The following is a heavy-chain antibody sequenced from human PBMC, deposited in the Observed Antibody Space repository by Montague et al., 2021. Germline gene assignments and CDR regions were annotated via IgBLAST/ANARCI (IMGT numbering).Heavy chain of an antibody. CDR1: GASITSNIYY. Sequence: SETLSLTCTVSGASITSNIYYWGWIRQSPGKGLEWIGSIYYSGNSFYQPSLKSRITMAVDTSKNQFSLKLSSVTAADTAIYYCARLFSSWYVGWFDPWGQGTLVTVSS. D-gene: IGHD6-13*01. CDR3: ARLFSSWYVGWFDP. V-gene: IGHV4-39*01. J-gene: IGHJ5*02. CDR2: IYYSGNS.